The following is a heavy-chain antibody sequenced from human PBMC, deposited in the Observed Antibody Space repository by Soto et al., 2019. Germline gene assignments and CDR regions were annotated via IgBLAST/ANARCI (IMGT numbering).Heavy chain of an antibody. Sequence: GGSLRLSCAAPGFTFSSYWMPVVRQAPGGGLVWVSRINSDGSSTSYADSVKGRFTISRDNAKNTLYLQMNSLRAEDTAVYYCARAGGSSWFLKYYFDYWGQGTLVTVSS. D-gene: IGHD6-13*01. CDR3: ARAGGSSWFLKYYFDY. CDR2: INSDGSST. CDR1: GFTFSSYW. V-gene: IGHV3-74*01. J-gene: IGHJ4*02.